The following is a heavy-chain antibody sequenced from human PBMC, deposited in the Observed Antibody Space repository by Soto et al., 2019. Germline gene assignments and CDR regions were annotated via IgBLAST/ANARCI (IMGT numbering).Heavy chain of an antibody. D-gene: IGHD3-22*01. V-gene: IGHV3-53*01. Sequence: GGSLRLSCAASGFTFSSYSMNWVRQAPGKGLEWVSVIYSGGSTYYADSVKGRFTISRDNSKNTLYLQMNSLRAEDTAVYYCARDPPPPSSGYDDYWGQGTLVTVSS. CDR2: IYSGGST. CDR1: GFTFSSYS. J-gene: IGHJ4*02. CDR3: ARDPPPPSSGYDDY.